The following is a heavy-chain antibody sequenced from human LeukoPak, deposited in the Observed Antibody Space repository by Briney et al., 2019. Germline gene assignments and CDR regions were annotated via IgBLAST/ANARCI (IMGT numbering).Heavy chain of an antibody. D-gene: IGHD1-1*01. V-gene: IGHV3-7*04. Sequence: PGGSLRLSCAVSGFTFSNFWMSWVRQAPGRGLEWVANIHPEGNEKYHVESVKGRFTISRDNAKNLLFLLMNGLRVEDTAVYYCARGDDFSGDHWGQGTLVTVSS. J-gene: IGHJ4*02. CDR2: IHPEGNEK. CDR3: ARGDDFSGDH. CDR1: GFTFSNFW.